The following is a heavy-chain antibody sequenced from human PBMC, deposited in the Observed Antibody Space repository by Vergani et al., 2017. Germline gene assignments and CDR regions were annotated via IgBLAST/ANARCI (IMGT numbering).Heavy chain of an antibody. Sequence: QVQLVESGGGVVQPGRSLRLSCAASGFTFSNYAMLWVRQAPGKGLEWVAIISYDGSSKYYADSVKGRFTISRDNSKNTLYLQMNSLRAEDTAVYYCAKDLYDYVWGSFTSPPLYFDYWGQGTLVTVSS. CDR2: ISYDGSSK. V-gene: IGHV3-30-3*01. CDR3: AKDLYDYVWGSFTSPPLYFDY. J-gene: IGHJ4*02. CDR1: GFTFSNYA. D-gene: IGHD3-16*01.